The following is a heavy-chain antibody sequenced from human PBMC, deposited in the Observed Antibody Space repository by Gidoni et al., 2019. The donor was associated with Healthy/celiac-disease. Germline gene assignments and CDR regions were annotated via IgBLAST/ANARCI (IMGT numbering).Heavy chain of an antibody. V-gene: IGHV4-34*01. CDR3: ARGSGIAARRRNWFDP. J-gene: IGHJ5*02. Sequence: QVQLQQWGAGLLKPSETLSLTCAVYGGSFSGYYWSWIRQPPGKGLEWIGEINHSGSTNYNPSLKSRVTISVDTSKNQFSLKLSSVTAADTAVYYCARGSGIAARRRNWFDPWGQGTLVTVSS. D-gene: IGHD6-6*01. CDR1: GGSFSGYY. CDR2: INHSGST.